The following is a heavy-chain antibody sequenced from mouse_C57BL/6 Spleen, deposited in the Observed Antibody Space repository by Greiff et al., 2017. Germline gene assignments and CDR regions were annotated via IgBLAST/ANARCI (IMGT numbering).Heavy chain of an antibody. CDR3: ARELWQDY. Sequence: EVQLVESGPGLVKPSQSLSLTCSVTGYSITSGYYWNWIRQFPGNKLEWMGYISYDGSNNYNPSLKNRISITRDTSKNQFFLKLNSVTTEDTATYYCARELWQDYWGQGTLVTVSA. CDR2: ISYDGSN. V-gene: IGHV3-6*01. D-gene: IGHD1-1*02. J-gene: IGHJ3*01. CDR1: GYSITSGYY.